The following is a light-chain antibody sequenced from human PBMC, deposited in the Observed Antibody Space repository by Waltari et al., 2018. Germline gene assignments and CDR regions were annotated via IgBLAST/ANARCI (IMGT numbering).Light chain of an antibody. CDR3: QQYYSIPLT. Sequence: DIVMTQSPDSLAVSLGERATINCKSSPSVLYSSNNKNYLAWYQKKPGQPPKLLIYWASTREAGVPDRFSGSGSGTDFTLTISSLQADDVAIYYCQQYYSIPLTFGGGTKVEIK. J-gene: IGKJ4*01. CDR2: WAS. CDR1: PSVLYSSNNKNY. V-gene: IGKV4-1*01.